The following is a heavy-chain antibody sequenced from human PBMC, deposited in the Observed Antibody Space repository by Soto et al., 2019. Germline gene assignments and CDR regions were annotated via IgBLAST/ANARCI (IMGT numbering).Heavy chain of an antibody. CDR3: ARDPSPRAWSYPGY. Sequence: QVQLVESGGGVVQPGRSLRLSCAASGFTFSNYGMHWVRQAPGKGLEWVTLISHDGSNKYYADSVKGRFTISRDNSLNTLYLQMNSPRTEDTAMYYCARDPSPRAWSYPGYWGQGTLVTVSS. V-gene: IGHV3-30*03. CDR1: GFTFSNYG. J-gene: IGHJ4*02. D-gene: IGHD2-8*01. CDR2: ISHDGSNK.